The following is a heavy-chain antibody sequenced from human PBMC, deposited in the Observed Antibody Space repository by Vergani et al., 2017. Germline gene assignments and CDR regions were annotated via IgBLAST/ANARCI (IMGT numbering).Heavy chain of an antibody. CDR3: ARPGYKAWSAFDY. J-gene: IGHJ4*02. Sequence: QVQLQQWGAGLLKPSETLSLTCAVYGGSFCGYYWSWIRQPPGKGLEWIGEINHSGSTNYNPSLKSRVTISVDTSKNQFSLKLSSVTAADTAVYYCARPGYKAWSAFDYWGQGTLVTVSS. CDR2: INHSGST. D-gene: IGHD5-24*01. CDR1: GGSFCGYY. V-gene: IGHV4-34*01.